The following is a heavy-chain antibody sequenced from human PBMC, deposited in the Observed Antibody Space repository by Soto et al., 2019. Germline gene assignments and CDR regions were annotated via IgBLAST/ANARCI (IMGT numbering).Heavy chain of an antibody. V-gene: IGHV4-34*01. CDR3: AREVPPRYFDL. Sequence: QVRLQQWGAGLLKPSETLPLTCAVYGGSFSDYYWSWVRQPPGKGLEWIGEINHSGSTNYNPSLESXXPXSXXTSKNPFALNLHSVTAADTAVYYCAREVPPRYFDLWGRGTPGTVSS. CDR1: GGSFSDYY. CDR2: INHSGST. J-gene: IGHJ2*01. D-gene: IGHD3-10*01.